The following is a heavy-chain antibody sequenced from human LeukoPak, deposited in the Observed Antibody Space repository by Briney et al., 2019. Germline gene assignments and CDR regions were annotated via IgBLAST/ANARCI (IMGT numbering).Heavy chain of an antibody. CDR2: ISSSSSYI. J-gene: IGHJ4*02. D-gene: IGHD7-27*01. CDR1: GFTFSSYS. V-gene: IGHV3-21*01. CDR3: ASLTGTRDFDY. Sequence: GGSLRLSCAASGFTFSSYSMNWVRQAPGKGLEWVSSISSSSSYIYYADSVKGRFTISRDNAKNSLYLQMNRLRAEDTSVCNCASLTGTRDFDYWVQGAMVSVSS.